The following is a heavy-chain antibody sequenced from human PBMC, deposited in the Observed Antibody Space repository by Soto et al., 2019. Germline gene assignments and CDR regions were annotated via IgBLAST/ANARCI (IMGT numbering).Heavy chain of an antibody. Sequence: ASVKVSCKASGYTFTGYYMHWVRQAPGQGLEWMGWINPSSGGTNYAQKFQGWVTMTRDTSISTAYMELSRLRSDDTAVYYCARGKTPTDYFDYWGQGTLVTVSS. CDR2: INPSSGGT. CDR1: GYTFTGYY. V-gene: IGHV1-2*04. J-gene: IGHJ4*02. CDR3: ARGKTPTDYFDY.